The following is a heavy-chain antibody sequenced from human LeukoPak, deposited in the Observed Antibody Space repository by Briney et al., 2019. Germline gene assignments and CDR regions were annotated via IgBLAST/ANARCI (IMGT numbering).Heavy chain of an antibody. CDR1: GFTFSSYA. CDR3: AKALSFVTHFDY. V-gene: IGHV3-23*01. J-gene: IGHJ4*02. CDR2: ISGNGGNT. D-gene: IGHD3-10*01. Sequence: GGSLRLSCAASGFTFSSYAVTWVRQAPGKGLEWVSVISGNGGNTYYADSVKGRFTISRDNSKNTLHLQMNSLRAEDTAIYYCAKALSFVTHFDYWGQGTLVTVSS.